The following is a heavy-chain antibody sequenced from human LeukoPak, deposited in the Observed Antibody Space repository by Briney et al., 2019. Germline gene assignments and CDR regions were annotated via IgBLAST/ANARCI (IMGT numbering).Heavy chain of an antibody. D-gene: IGHD6-19*01. V-gene: IGHV3-48*03. CDR2: ISSTGDTT. CDR1: GFSFSIYE. CDR3: ATLSVASPDVDH. J-gene: IGHJ5*02. Sequence: GGSLRLSCAVSGFSFSIYEMHWVRQAPGKGLEWVSTISSTGDTTHHADSVKGRFTISRDNAQNSLYLQMNNLRADDTAVYYCATLSVASPDVDHWGQGTLVTVSS.